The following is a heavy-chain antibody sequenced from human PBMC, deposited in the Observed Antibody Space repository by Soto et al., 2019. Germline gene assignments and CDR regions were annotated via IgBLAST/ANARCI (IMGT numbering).Heavy chain of an antibody. CDR3: ARSQGSSTSLEIYYYYYYGMDV. Sequence: QVQLVQSGAEVKKPGSSVKVSCKASGGTFSSYAISWVRQAPGQGLEWMGGIIPISDTTNYAQKFQGRVTITADESTSTAYMALSSLRSEETAVYYCARSQGSSTSLEIYYYYYYGMDVWGQGTTVTVSS. J-gene: IGHJ6*02. V-gene: IGHV1-69*01. CDR1: GGTFSSYA. D-gene: IGHD2-2*01. CDR2: IIPISDTT.